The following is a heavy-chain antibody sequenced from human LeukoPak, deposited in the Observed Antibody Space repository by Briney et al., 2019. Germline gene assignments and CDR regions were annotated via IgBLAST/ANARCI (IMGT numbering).Heavy chain of an antibody. V-gene: IGHV3-21*01. CDR2: ISSSSSYI. J-gene: IGHJ6*02. CDR3: GTVPAAKRPCYYGMDV. Sequence: GGSLRLSCAASGFTFSSYSMNWVRQAPGKGLEWVSSISSSSSYIYYADSVKGRFTISRDNAKNSLYLQMNSLRAEDTAVYYCGTVPAAKRPCYYGMDVWGQGTTVTVSS. CDR1: GFTFSSYS. D-gene: IGHD2-2*01.